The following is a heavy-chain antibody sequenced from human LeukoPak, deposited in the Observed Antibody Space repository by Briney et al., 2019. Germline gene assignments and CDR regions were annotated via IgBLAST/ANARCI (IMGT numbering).Heavy chain of an antibody. CDR2: ISWNSGSI. CDR3: AKDISEALTGSDY. Sequence: GGSLRLSCAASGFTFDDYAMHWVRHAPGKGLEWVSGISWNSGSIVYADSVKGRFTISRDNAKNSLYLQMNSLRAGDTALYYCAKDISEALTGSDYWGQGALVTVSS. V-gene: IGHV3-9*01. CDR1: GFTFDDYA. D-gene: IGHD3-9*01. J-gene: IGHJ4*02.